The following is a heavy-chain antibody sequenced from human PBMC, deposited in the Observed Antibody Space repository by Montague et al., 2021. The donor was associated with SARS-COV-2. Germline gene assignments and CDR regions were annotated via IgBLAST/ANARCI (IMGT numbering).Heavy chain of an antibody. V-gene: IGHV4-59*08. CDR1: GDSISSDY. J-gene: IGHJ6*02. Sequence: SETLSLTCTVSGDSISSDYWSWIRQSPGKGLEWIGYIYYSGSTNXNPSLKSRVTISIDTSKNQFSLKLNSVTAADTAVFYCARTRGGRRYYSGKYYYHYDMDLWGQGTTVTVSS. CDR2: IYYSGST. D-gene: IGHD1-26*01. CDR3: ARTRGGRRYYSGKYYYHYDMDL.